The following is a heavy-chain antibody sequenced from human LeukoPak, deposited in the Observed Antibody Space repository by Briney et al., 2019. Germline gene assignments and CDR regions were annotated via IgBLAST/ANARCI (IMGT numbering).Heavy chain of an antibody. D-gene: IGHD6-13*01. CDR2: IIPIFGTA. Sequence: ASVKVSCKASGGTFSSYAISWVRQAPGQGLEWMGGIIPIFGTANYAQKFQGRVTITADESTSTAYMELSSLRSEDTAVYYCARDVLLEQQPAGYMDGWGKGTTVTVSS. CDR3: ARDVLLEQQPAGYMDG. J-gene: IGHJ6*03. CDR1: GGTFSSYA. V-gene: IGHV1-69*13.